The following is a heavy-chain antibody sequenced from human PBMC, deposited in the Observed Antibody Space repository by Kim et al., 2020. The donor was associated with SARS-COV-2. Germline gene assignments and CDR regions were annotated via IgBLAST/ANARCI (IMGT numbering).Heavy chain of an antibody. Sequence: GGSLRLSCAASGFTFSSYAMSWVRQAPGKGLQWVSALIGSGGSTYYADSVKGRFTISRDNSKNTLYLQMNSLRAEDTAVYYCAKGFDAPYYYYGMDVWDQGTSVTGSS. CDR3: AKGFDAPYYYYGMDV. CDR1: GFTFSSYA. J-gene: IGHJ6*02. CDR2: LIGSGGST. D-gene: IGHD3-10*01. V-gene: IGHV3-23*01.